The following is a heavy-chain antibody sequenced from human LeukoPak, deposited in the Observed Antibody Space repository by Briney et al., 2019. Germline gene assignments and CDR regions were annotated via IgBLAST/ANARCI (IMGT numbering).Heavy chain of an antibody. CDR1: GFTFSSYW. CDR2: IKQDGSEK. Sequence: SGGSLRLSCAASGFTFSSYWMSWVRQAPGKGLEWVANIKQDGSEKYYVDSVKGRFTIPRDNAKNSLYLQMNSLRAEDTAVYYCARDRFPAGSYWLDDAFDIWGQGTMVTVSS. D-gene: IGHD1-26*01. J-gene: IGHJ3*02. CDR3: ARDRFPAGSYWLDDAFDI. V-gene: IGHV3-7*01.